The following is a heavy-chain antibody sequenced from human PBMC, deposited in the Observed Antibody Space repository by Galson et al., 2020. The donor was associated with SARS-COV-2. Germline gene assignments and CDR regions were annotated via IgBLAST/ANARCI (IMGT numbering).Heavy chain of an antibody. Sequence: GESLQISCEASGFTFSSHWMHWVRQAPGKGLVWVSRINADGSSPSYADSVKGRFTISRDNAKNTLYLQMNSLRAEDTTMYYCARDGGAAAGRPLDYWGQGTLVTVSS. D-gene: IGHD6-13*01. CDR3: ARDGGAAAGRPLDY. J-gene: IGHJ4*02. CDR1: GFTFSSHW. V-gene: IGHV3-74*01. CDR2: INADGSSP.